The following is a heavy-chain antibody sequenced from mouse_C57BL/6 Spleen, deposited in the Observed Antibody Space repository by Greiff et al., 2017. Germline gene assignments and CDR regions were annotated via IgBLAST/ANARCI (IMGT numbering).Heavy chain of an antibody. V-gene: IGHV1-69*01. Sequence: VQLQQSGAELVMPGASVKLSCKASGYTFTCYWMHWVKQRPGQGLEWIGEIDPSDSYTNYNQKFKGKSTLTVDKSSSTAYMQLSSLTSEDSAVYYCARKGDYDRFAYWGQGTLVTVSA. CDR1: GYTFTCYW. J-gene: IGHJ3*01. CDR3: ARKGDYDRFAY. CDR2: IDPSDSYT. D-gene: IGHD2-4*01.